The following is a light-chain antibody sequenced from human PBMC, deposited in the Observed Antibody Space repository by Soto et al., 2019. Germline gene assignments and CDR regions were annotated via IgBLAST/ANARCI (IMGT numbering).Light chain of an antibody. V-gene: IGLV4-69*01. Sequence: QLVLTQSPSASASLGASVKLTCTLSSGHSSYAIAWHQQQPEKGPRYLMKLNSDGSHNKGDGLPDRSSGSIAGAERYLTISGLQSEDAADYYLQTWGTGIRVFGGGTKVTVL. CDR3: QTWGTGIRV. CDR2: LNSDGSH. J-gene: IGLJ3*02. CDR1: SGHSSYA.